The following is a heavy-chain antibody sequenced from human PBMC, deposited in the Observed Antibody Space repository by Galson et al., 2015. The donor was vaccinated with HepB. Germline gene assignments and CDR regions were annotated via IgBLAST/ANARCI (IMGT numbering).Heavy chain of an antibody. V-gene: IGHV3-30*04. CDR2: ISYDGNNK. CDR1: GFSFSSYA. Sequence: SLRLSCAASGFSFSSYAMHWVRQAPGKGLEWVAVISYDGNNKYYADSVKGRFTISRDNSKNTLYLQMNSLRDEDTAVYYCTTSRVFDYWGQGSLVIVSS. J-gene: IGHJ4*02. CDR3: TTSRVFDY.